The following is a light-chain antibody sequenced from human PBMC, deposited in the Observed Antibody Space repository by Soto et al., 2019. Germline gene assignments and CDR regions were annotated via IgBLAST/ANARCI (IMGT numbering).Light chain of an antibody. Sequence: QSALTQPPSASGSPGQSVTISCTGTSSDVGGYNCVSWYQQHPGKAPKLMIYEVSKRPSGVPDRFSGSKSGNTASLTVSGLQAGDEADYYCSSYAGSNIPVVFGGGTQLTVL. CDR3: SSYAGSNIPVV. V-gene: IGLV2-8*01. CDR2: EVS. CDR1: SSDVGGYNC. J-gene: IGLJ2*01.